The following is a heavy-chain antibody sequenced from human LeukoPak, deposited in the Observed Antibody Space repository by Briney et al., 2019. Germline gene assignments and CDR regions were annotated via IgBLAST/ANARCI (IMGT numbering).Heavy chain of an antibody. Sequence: ASVKVSCKASGYTFTGYYMHWVRQAPGQGLEWMGWINPNSGGTNYAQKFQGRVTMTRDTSISTAYMELSRLRSDDTAVYYCTRDPPAKCSSTSCFTSYLGYWGQGTLVTVSS. CDR2: INPNSGGT. V-gene: IGHV1-2*02. J-gene: IGHJ4*02. CDR3: TRDPPAKCSSTSCFTSYLGY. D-gene: IGHD2-2*01. CDR1: GYTFTGYY.